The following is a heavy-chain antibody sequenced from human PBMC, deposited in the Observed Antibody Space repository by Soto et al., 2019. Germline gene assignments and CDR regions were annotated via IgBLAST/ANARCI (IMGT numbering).Heavy chain of an antibody. V-gene: IGHV4-61*01. CDR3: AREDMSGTFQFDY. D-gene: IGHD1-26*01. J-gene: IGHJ4*02. CDR1: GASGSSETHF. Sequence: PSATLSLTSLVSGASGSSETHFLSWIRPPPGKGLEWIGYVYRSGTTNSNPALKSRVTVSEDKWKNQFSLSLNSVTAADTAVYYCAREDMSGTFQFDYWGPGIQVTVSS. CDR2: VYRSGTT.